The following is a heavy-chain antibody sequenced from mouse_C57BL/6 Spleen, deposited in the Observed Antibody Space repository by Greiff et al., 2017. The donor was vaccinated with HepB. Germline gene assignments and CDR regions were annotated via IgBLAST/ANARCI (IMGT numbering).Heavy chain of an antibody. CDR3: ARYAYGSSYVDY. CDR2: IRNKANGYTT. Sequence: VQLKESGGGLVQPGGSLSLSCAASGFTFTDYYMSWVRQPPGKALEWLGFIRNKANGYTTEYSASVKGRFTISRDNSQSILYLQMNALRAEDSATYYCARYAYGSSYVDYWGQGTTLTVSS. V-gene: IGHV7-3*01. CDR1: GFTFTDYY. J-gene: IGHJ2*01. D-gene: IGHD1-1*01.